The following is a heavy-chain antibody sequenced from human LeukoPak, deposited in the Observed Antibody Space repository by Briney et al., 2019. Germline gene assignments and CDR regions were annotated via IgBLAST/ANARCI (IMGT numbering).Heavy chain of an antibody. Sequence: SKPLSLPPPFSGSSISDSYWTWIRPPPGKGLEWMGEVYFSGTTHYNPTLKSRVTISIDTSKNQFFLRLRSVTAADTALYYCARELDGNGGWLDTWGQGALVTVSS. CDR1: GSSISDSY. V-gene: IGHV4-59*01. CDR3: ARELDGNGGWLDT. J-gene: IGHJ5*02. D-gene: IGHD3-10*01. CDR2: VYFSGTT.